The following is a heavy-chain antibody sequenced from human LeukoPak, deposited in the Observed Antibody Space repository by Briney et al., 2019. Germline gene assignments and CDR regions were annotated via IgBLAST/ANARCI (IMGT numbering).Heavy chain of an antibody. J-gene: IGHJ4*02. CDR2: ISSSSSYI. V-gene: IGHV3-21*01. CDR3: ASPDILTGYYYYFDY. CDR1: GFTFSSYS. D-gene: IGHD3-9*01. Sequence: GGSLRLSCAASGFTFSSYSMNWVRQAPGKGLEWVSSISSSSSYIYYADSVKGRFTISRDNAKNSLYLQMNSLRAEDTAVYYCASPDILTGYYYYFDYWGQGTLVTVSS.